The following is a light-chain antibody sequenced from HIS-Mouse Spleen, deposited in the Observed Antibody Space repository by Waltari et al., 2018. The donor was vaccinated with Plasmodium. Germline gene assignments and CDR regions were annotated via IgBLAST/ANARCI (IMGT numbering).Light chain of an antibody. J-gene: IGLJ3*02. V-gene: IGLV3-9*01. CDR2: RDS. CDR1: NIGSKN. Sequence: SYELTQPLSVSVALGQTARITWWGTNIGSKNVHWYQQKPGQAPVLVIHRDSNRPSGIPERFSGSNSGNTATLTISRAQAGDEADYYCQVWDSSFWVFGGGTKLTVL. CDR3: QVWDSSFWV.